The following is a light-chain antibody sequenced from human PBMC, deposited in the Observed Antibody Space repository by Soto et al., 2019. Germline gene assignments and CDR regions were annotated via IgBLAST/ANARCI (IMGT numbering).Light chain of an antibody. CDR2: GAS. Sequence: EIVLTQSPGTLSLSPGERATLSCRASRSVTSNYLGWYQQKPGQAPRLPIYGASSRATGIPDRFSGSGSGTDFTLTVSRLEPEDFALYYCQQYASSPFNFGQGTKLE. V-gene: IGKV3-20*01. J-gene: IGKJ2*01. CDR1: RSVTSNY. CDR3: QQYASSPFN.